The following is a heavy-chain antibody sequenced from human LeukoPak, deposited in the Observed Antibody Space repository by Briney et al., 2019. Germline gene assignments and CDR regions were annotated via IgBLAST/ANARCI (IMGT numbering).Heavy chain of an antibody. J-gene: IGHJ2*01. CDR2: IYYSGST. V-gene: IGHV4-39*01. CDR3: ARSDGWYFDL. Sequence: SETLSLTCTVSGGSISSSSYYWGWIRQPPGKGLEWIGSIYYSGSTYYNPSLKSRVTISVDTSKNQFSLKLSSVPAADTAVYYCARSDGWYFDLWGRGTLVTVSS. CDR1: GGSISSSSYY.